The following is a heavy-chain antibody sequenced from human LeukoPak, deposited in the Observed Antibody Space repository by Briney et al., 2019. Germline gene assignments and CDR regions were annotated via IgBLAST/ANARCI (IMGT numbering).Heavy chain of an antibody. CDR3: ARVRRGSDYYGMDV. D-gene: IGHD1-26*01. CDR1: GYTFTGYY. Sequence: ASVKVSCKASGYTFTGYYMHWVRQAPGQGLEWMGWINPNSGGTNYAQKFQGWVTMTRDTSTSTAYMELSRLRSDDTAVYYCARVRRGSDYYGMDVWGQGTTVTVSS. J-gene: IGHJ6*02. V-gene: IGHV1-2*04. CDR2: INPNSGGT.